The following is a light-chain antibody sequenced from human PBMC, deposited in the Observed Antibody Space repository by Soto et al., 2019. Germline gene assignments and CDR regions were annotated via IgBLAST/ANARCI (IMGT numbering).Light chain of an antibody. CDR2: RAS. V-gene: IGKV3-15*01. CDR1: QSVSSN. Sequence: DIVMTQSPASVSVSPGVGATLSFRASQSVSSNLAWYQQKPGQAPRLLIYRASTRTTGIPARFSGSGSGTEFTLTINSLQSEDFAVYYCQQYNNWPITFGQGTRLEI. J-gene: IGKJ5*01. CDR3: QQYNNWPIT.